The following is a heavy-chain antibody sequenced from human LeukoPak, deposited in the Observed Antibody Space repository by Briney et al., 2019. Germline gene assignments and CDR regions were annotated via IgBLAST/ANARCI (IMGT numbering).Heavy chain of an antibody. CDR3: ARGRYYYDSSGYYQTDYYFDY. CDR2: IYTSGST. CDR1: GNSFGDYY. V-gene: IGHV4-4*07. J-gene: IGHJ4*02. Sequence: PSETLSLTCTVSGNSFGDYYWSWIRQPAGKGLEWIGRIYTSGSTTYNPSLKSRVTMSVDTSKSQFSLNLMSVTAADTAVYYCARGRYYYDSSGYYQTDYYFDYWGQGTLVTVSS. D-gene: IGHD3-22*01.